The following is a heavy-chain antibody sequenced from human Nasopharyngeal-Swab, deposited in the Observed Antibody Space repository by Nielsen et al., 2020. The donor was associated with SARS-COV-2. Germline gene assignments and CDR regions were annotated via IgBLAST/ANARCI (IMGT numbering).Heavy chain of an antibody. CDR3: ARGHKPGSGSYIGAFDI. D-gene: IGHD3-10*01. J-gene: IGHJ3*02. CDR2: INTNTGNP. CDR1: GYTFTSYA. V-gene: IGHV7-4-1*02. Sequence: ASVKVSCKASGYTFTSYAMNWVRQAPGQGLEWMGWINTNTGNPTYAQGFTGRFVFSLDTSVSTAYLQISSLKAEDTAVYYCARGHKPGSGSYIGAFDIWGQGTTVTVSS.